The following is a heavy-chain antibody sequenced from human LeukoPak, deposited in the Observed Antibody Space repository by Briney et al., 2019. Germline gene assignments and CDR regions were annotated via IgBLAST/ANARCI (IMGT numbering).Heavy chain of an antibody. CDR1: GYPFNNYD. V-gene: IGHV1-8*01. Sequence: GGSVKVSCKASGYPFNNYDINWVRQATGQGLEWMGWMNPHSGKTGYAQNFQGRVTMTRDTSINTAYMELSSLRSEDTAVYYCARLSSHYGDYKVDPWGQGTLVTVSS. D-gene: IGHD4-17*01. CDR2: MNPHSGKT. J-gene: IGHJ5*02. CDR3: ARLSSHYGDYKVDP.